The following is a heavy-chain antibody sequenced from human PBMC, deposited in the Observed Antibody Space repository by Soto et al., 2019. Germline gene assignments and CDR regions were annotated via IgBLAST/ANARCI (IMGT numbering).Heavy chain of an antibody. V-gene: IGHV3-66*01. CDR3: ARDGTYNWV. J-gene: IGHJ4*02. Sequence: EVQLVESGGGLVQPGGSLSFSGAPPGFPVSNNYLRGVRQAPGKGLEWVSLIYRGGSTYYADSVKGRFTISRDNSRNTLYLQMNSLRAEDTAVYYCARDGTYNWVGGQGILVTVSS. D-gene: IGHD1-1*01. CDR1: GFPVSNNY. CDR2: IYRGGST.